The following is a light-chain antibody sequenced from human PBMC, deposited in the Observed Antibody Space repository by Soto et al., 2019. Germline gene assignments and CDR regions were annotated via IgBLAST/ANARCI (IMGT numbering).Light chain of an antibody. J-gene: IGLJ2*01. CDR2: EVS. CDR1: SSDFSSYNY. Sequence: QSVLTQPASVSGSPGQSITISCTGTSSDFSSYNYVSWYQQHPGKAPKLMIYEVSDRPSGVSNRFSGSKSGNTAYLTISGLQAEDEADYYCSSYTPTSSLLFGGGTKVTVL. V-gene: IGLV2-14*01. CDR3: SSYTPTSSLL.